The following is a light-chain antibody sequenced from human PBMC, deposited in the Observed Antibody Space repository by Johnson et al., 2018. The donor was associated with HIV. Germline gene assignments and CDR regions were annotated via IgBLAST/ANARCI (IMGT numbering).Light chain of an antibody. CDR2: ENN. CDR1: SSNIGNNY. CDR3: GTWDSSLSAYV. V-gene: IGLV1-51*02. Sequence: QSMLTQPPSVSAAPGQKVTISYSGSSSNIGNNYVSWYQQLPGTAPKLLIYENNKRPSGIPDRFSGSKSGTSATLGITGLQTGYEADYYCGTWDSSLSAYVFGTGTKVTVL. J-gene: IGLJ1*01.